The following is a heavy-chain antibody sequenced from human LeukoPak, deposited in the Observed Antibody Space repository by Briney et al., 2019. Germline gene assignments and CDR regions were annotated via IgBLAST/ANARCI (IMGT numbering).Heavy chain of an antibody. Sequence: GGSLRLSCAASGFTFSDYSMNWVRQAPGKGLEWVSYISTSGNYIYYADSVKGRFTISRDNAKNSLYLQMNSLRAEDTAVYYCARGFNKIVVVLTGDYWGQGTLVTVSS. CDR2: ISTSGNYI. CDR3: ARGFNKIVVVLTGDY. V-gene: IGHV3-21*01. D-gene: IGHD3-22*01. J-gene: IGHJ4*02. CDR1: GFTFSDYS.